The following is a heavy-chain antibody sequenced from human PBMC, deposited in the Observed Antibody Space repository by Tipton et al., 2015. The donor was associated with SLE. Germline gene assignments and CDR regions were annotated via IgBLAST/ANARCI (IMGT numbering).Heavy chain of an antibody. CDR2: VSYSGTT. D-gene: IGHD4-23*01. CDR3: ARNKATPDY. CDR1: GGSISSHY. J-gene: IGHJ4*02. V-gene: IGHV4-59*07. Sequence: TLSLTCTVSGGSISSHYWSWIRQPPGKALEWIGYVSYSGTTNYNPSFRSRVTVSVDTSKNQFSLKLTSVTDADTAIYYCARNKATPDYWGQGTLVTVYS.